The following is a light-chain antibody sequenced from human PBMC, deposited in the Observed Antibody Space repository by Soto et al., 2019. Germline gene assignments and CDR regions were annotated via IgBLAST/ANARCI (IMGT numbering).Light chain of an antibody. J-gene: IGLJ1*01. V-gene: IGLV2-14*01. Sequence: QSVLTQPASVSGSPGQSITISCTGTSSDVGGYNYVSWYQQHPGKVPKLMIYEVSNRPSGVSNRFSGSKSGNTASLTISGLQADDEADYYCCSYAGSSTPYVFGTGTKVTVL. CDR3: CSYAGSSTPYV. CDR1: SSDVGGYNY. CDR2: EVS.